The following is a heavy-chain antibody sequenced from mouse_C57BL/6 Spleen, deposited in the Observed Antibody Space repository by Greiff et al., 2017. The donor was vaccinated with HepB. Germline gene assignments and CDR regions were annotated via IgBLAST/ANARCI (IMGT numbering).Heavy chain of an antibody. J-gene: IGHJ1*03. Sequence: EVKLVESEGGLVQPGSSMKLSCTASGFTFSDYYMAWVRQVPEKGLEWVANINYDGSSTYYLDSLKSRFIISRDNAKNILYLQMSSLKSEDTATYYCARAIYYCGSSHWYFDVWGTGTTVTVSS. V-gene: IGHV5-16*01. CDR3: ARAIYYCGSSHWYFDV. CDR2: INYDGSST. CDR1: GFTFSDYY. D-gene: IGHD1-1*01.